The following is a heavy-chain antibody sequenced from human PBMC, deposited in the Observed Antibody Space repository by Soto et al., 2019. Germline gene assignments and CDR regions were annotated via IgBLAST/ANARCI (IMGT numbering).Heavy chain of an antibody. CDR2: IYYSGST. J-gene: IGHJ4*02. D-gene: IGHD1-7*01. V-gene: IGHV4-30-4*01. Sequence: SETLSLTCTVSGGSISSGDYYWSWIRQPPGKGLEWIGYIYYSGSTYYNPSLKSRVTISVDTSKNQFSLKLSSVTAADTAVYYCARGAYGELSSRIDRNYFDYWGQGTLVTVSS. CDR1: GGSISSGDYY. CDR3: ARGAYGELSSRIDRNYFDY.